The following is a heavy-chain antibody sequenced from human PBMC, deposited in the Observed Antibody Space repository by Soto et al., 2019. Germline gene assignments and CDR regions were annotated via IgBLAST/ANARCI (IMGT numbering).Heavy chain of an antibody. Sequence: GASVKVSCKASGYTFMSYGMSWVRQAPGQGLEWMGWISAYNDNTNYTQNLQGRVTMTTDTSTSTAYMELRSLRSDDTAVYYCARADSVTTINFHYWGQGTLVTVSS. CDR1: GYTFMSYG. J-gene: IGHJ4*02. CDR2: ISAYNDNT. CDR3: ARADSVTTINFHY. D-gene: IGHD4-17*01. V-gene: IGHV1-18*04.